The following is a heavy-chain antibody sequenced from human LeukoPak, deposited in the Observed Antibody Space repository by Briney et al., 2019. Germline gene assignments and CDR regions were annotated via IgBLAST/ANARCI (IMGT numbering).Heavy chain of an antibody. Sequence: SETLSLTCAVYGGSFSRYYWNWIRQPPGKGLEWIGEINHSGSTNYNPSLKSRVTISVDTSKNQFSLKLSSVTAADTAVYYCVRSDDFWSGYYGYWGQGTLVTVSS. CDR2: INHSGST. D-gene: IGHD3-3*01. V-gene: IGHV4-34*01. CDR1: GGSFSRYY. J-gene: IGHJ4*02. CDR3: VRSDDFWSGYYGY.